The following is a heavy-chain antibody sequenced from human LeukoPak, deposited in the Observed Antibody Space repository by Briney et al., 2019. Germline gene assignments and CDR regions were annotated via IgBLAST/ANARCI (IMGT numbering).Heavy chain of an antibody. J-gene: IGHJ6*02. V-gene: IGHV1-46*01. D-gene: IGHD6-13*01. Sequence: VASVKVSCKASGYTFTSYYMHWVRQAPGQGLEWMGIINPSGGSTSYAQKFQGRVTMTRDTSTSTVYMELSSLRSEDTAVYYCARDRPADSSSWYTYYYYGMDVWGQGTTVTVSS. CDR2: INPSGGST. CDR1: GYTFTSYY. CDR3: ARDRPADSSSWYTYYYYGMDV.